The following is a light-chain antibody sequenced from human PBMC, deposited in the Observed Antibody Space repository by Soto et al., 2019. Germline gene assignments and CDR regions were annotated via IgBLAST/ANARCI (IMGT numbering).Light chain of an antibody. J-gene: IGKJ3*01. V-gene: IGKV3-11*01. CDR3: LQRSIGFT. Sequence: EIVLTQSPATLSLSPGERATLSCRASQSVGSYLAWYQQKPGQAPRPLIYGASKRAPGISARFSGSGSGTDFTLTISSLGPEDFAVYHCLQRSIGFTFGPGTKVDIK. CDR1: QSVGSY. CDR2: GAS.